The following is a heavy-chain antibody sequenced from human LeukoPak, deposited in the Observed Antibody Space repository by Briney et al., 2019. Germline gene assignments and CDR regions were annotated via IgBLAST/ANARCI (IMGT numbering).Heavy chain of an antibody. J-gene: IGHJ4*02. CDR3: ARYRDYGSGIFDY. D-gene: IGHD3-10*01. CDR2: INPNSGGT. Sequence: ASVKVSCKASGYPFTGYYMHWVRQAPGQGLEWMGWINPNSGGTNYAQKFQGRVTMTRDTSISTAYMELNRLRSDDTAVYYCARYRDYGSGIFDYWGQGTLVTVSS. V-gene: IGHV1-2*02. CDR1: GYPFTGYY.